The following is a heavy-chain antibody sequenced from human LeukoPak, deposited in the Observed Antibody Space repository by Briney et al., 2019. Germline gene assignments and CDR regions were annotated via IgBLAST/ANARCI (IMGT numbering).Heavy chain of an antibody. CDR3: ARDGSYSDDAFDI. CDR1: GYTFTSYG. V-gene: IGHV1-69*04. Sequence: GASVKVSCKASGYTFTSYGISWVRQAPGQGLEWMGRIIPILGIANYAQKFQGRVTITADKSTSTAYMELSSLRSEDTAVYYCARDGSYSDDAFDIWGQGTMVTVSS. D-gene: IGHD1-26*01. CDR2: IIPILGIA. J-gene: IGHJ3*02.